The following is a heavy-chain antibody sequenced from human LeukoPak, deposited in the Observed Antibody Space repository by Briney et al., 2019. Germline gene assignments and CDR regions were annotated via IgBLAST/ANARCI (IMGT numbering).Heavy chain of an antibody. D-gene: IGHD6-13*01. CDR3: ARGSLSSRDFDY. CDR1: GYTFTSYA. J-gene: IGHJ4*02. Sequence: ASMKVSCKASGYTFTSYAMHWVRQAPGQRLEWMGWINAGDGNTKYLQKFQGRVAISRDTSASTAYMELSSLRSEDTAVYYCARGSLSSRDFDYWGQGTLVTVSS. V-gene: IGHV1-3*01. CDR2: INAGDGNT.